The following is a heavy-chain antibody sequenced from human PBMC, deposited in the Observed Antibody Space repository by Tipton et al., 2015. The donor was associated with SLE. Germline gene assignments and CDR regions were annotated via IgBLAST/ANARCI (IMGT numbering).Heavy chain of an antibody. V-gene: IGHV4-39*07. CDR2: VNHGGSA. D-gene: IGHD3-22*01. Sequence: TLSLTCTVSGDSITSGSYYWGWIRQPPGKGLEWIGEVNHGGSAYYSPSLQSRVSISVDTSKSQVSLKLNSVTAADSAVYYCARSDYYPDEDWFDPWGQGTLVTVSS. J-gene: IGHJ5*02. CDR1: GDSITSGSYY. CDR3: ARSDYYPDEDWFDP.